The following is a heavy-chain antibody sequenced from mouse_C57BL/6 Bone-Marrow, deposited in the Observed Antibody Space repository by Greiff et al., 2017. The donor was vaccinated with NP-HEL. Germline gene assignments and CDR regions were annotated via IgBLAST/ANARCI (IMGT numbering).Heavy chain of an antibody. Sequence: EVKVVESGGGLVQPGGSLKLSCAASGFTFSDYYMYWVRQTPEKRLEWVAYISNGGGSTYYPDTVKGRFTISRDNAKNTLYLQMSRLKSEDTAMYYCARQGGSSFDWYFDVWGTGTTVTVSS. CDR2: ISNGGGST. J-gene: IGHJ1*03. CDR3: ARQGGSSFDWYFDV. CDR1: GFTFSDYY. V-gene: IGHV5-12*01. D-gene: IGHD1-1*01.